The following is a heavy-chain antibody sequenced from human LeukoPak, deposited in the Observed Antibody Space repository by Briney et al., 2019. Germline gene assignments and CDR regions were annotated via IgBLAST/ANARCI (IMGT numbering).Heavy chain of an antibody. CDR1: GFTFSSYA. CDR2: ISGSGGST. D-gene: IGHD1-26*01. J-gene: IGHJ6*02. Sequence: PGGSLRLSCAASGFTFSSYAMSWVRQAPGKGLEWVSAISGSGGSTYYADSVKGRFTIPRDNSKNTLYLQMNSLRAEDTAVYYCARRIVGATTNYYYYGMDVWGQGTTVTVSS. CDR3: ARRIVGATTNYYYYGMDV. V-gene: IGHV3-23*01.